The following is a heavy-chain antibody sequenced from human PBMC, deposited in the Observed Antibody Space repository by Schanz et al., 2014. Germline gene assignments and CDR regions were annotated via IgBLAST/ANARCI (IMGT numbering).Heavy chain of an antibody. CDR1: GFSFDSYN. Sequence: VQLVESGGGVVQPGGSLRLSCTASGFSFDSYNMNWVRQSPGKGLEWVAFLSFDSRHIYYADSVKGRFTISRDNAKSSLHLQMNSLRADDTAVYYCAREGERKGMLPYYFDYWGQGALVTVSS. J-gene: IGHJ4*02. CDR2: LSFDSRHI. V-gene: IGHV3-21*06. CDR3: AREGERKGMLPYYFDY. D-gene: IGHD3-10*01.